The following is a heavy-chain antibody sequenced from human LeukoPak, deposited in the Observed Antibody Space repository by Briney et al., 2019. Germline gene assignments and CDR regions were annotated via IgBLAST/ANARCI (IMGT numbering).Heavy chain of an antibody. J-gene: IGHJ4*02. CDR1: GFTFSDYY. CDR3: ARDQQRVDYGDYVTH. CDR2: ISSSGSTI. V-gene: IGHV3-11*01. D-gene: IGHD4-17*01. Sequence: SGGSLRLSCAASGFTFSDYYMSWIRQAPGKGLEWVSYISSSGSTIYYADSVKGRFTISRDNAKNSLYLQMNSLRAEDTAVYYCARDQQRVDYGDYVTHWGQGTLVTVSS.